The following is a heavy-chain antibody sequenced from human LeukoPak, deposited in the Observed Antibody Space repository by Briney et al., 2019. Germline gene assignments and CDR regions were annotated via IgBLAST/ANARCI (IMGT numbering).Heavy chain of an antibody. CDR1: GFTFSNYA. CDR2: ISGSGVST. J-gene: IGHJ4*02. Sequence: PGGSLRLSCAVSGFTFSNYAMNWVRQAPGKGLEWVSVISGSGVSTYYADSVKGRFTISRDDSKNTLYLQMNSLRAGDTAIYYCAAAAGTNRHIDYWGQGTLVTVSS. V-gene: IGHV3-23*01. CDR3: AAAAGTNRHIDY. D-gene: IGHD6-13*01.